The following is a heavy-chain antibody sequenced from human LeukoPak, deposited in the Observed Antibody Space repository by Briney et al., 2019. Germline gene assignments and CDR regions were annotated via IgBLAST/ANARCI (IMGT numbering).Heavy chain of an antibody. CDR3: AKGGSSGYYYYFDY. CDR1: GFTFSSYG. CDR2: ISGSGGST. V-gene: IGHV3-23*01. Sequence: GGTLRLSCAASGFTFSSYGMSWVRQAPGKGLEWVSAISGSGGSTYYADSVKGRFTISRDNSKNTLYLQMNSLRAEDPAVYYCAKGGSSGYYYYFDYWGQGTLVTVSS. J-gene: IGHJ4*02. D-gene: IGHD3-22*01.